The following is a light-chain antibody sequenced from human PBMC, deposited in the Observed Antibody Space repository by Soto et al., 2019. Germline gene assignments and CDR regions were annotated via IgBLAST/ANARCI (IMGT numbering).Light chain of an antibody. J-gene: IGKJ3*01. CDR2: GAS. CDR3: QQYNTWPFT. V-gene: IGKV3-15*01. Sequence: EIVMTQSPATLSVSPGERATLSCRASQSVSSNLAWYQQKPGQAPRLLIYGASTRAPGIPARFSGSGSGTEFTLTIRSLPSEDFAVYYCQQYNTWPFTFGPGTKVDIK. CDR1: QSVSSN.